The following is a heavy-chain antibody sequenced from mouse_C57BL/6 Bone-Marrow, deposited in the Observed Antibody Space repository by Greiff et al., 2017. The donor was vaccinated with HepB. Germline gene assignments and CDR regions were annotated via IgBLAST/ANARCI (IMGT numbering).Heavy chain of an antibody. CDR2: INPYNGGT. V-gene: IGHV1-19*01. CDR3: ARTLSITTVVAMDYFDY. Sequence: DVQLQESGPVLVKPGASVKMSCKASGYTFTDYYMNWVKQSHGKSLEWIGVINPYNGGTSYNQKFKGKATLTVDKSSSTAYMELNSLTSEDSAVYYCARTLSITTVVAMDYFDYWGQGTTLTVSS. CDR1: GYTFTDYY. D-gene: IGHD1-1*01. J-gene: IGHJ2*01.